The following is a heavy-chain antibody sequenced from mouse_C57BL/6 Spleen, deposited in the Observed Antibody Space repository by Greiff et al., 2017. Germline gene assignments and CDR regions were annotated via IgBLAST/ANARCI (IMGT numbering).Heavy chain of an antibody. CDR2: ISDGGSYT. V-gene: IGHV5-4*03. CDR3: AKVVTGLYYFDY. J-gene: IGHJ2*01. Sequence: EVKVVESGGGLVKPGGSLKLSCAASGFTFSSYAMSWVRQTPEKRLEWVATISDGGSYTYYPDNVKGRFTISRDNAKNNLYLQMSHLKSEDTAMYYCAKVVTGLYYFDYWGQGTTLTVSS. CDR1: GFTFSSYA. D-gene: IGHD4-1*01.